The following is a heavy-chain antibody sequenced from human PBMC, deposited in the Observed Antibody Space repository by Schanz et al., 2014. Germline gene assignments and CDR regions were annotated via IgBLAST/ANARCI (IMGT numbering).Heavy chain of an antibody. D-gene: IGHD6-6*01. CDR1: GFSFSKSA. J-gene: IGHJ6*02. CDR2: ISSSSSTI. V-gene: IGHV3-48*01. Sequence: EVQLVESGGGLVRPGGSLRLSCAASGFSFSKSAMSWVRQAPGKGLEWVSYISSSSSTIYYADSVKGRFTISRDNSKNTLYLQMNSLRADDTAVYYCATEGPRGTRHPINYYYAMDNWGQGTKVTV. CDR3: ATEGPRGTRHPINYYYAMDN.